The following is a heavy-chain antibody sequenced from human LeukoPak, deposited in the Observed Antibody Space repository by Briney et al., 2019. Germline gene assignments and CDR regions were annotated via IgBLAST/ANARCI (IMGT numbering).Heavy chain of an antibody. J-gene: IGHJ2*01. V-gene: IGHV3-23*01. Sequence: PGGSLRLSCGASGFTFSSYAMSWVREAPGKGLEWVSAISGSGGSTYYADSVKGRFTISRDNSKNTLYLQMNSLRAEDTAVYYCAKDSLGSRAAAAGNYWYFDLWGRGTLVTVSS. D-gene: IGHD6-13*01. CDR2: ISGSGGST. CDR1: GFTFSSYA. CDR3: AKDSLGSRAAAAGNYWYFDL.